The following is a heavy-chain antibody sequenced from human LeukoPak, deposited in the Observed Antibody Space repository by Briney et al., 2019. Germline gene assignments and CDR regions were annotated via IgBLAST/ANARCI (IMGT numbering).Heavy chain of an antibody. V-gene: IGHV3-30*02. D-gene: IGHD6-19*01. J-gene: IGHJ6*03. CDR1: GFTFSSYG. Sequence: GGSLRLSCAASGFTFSSYGMHWVRQAPGKGLEWVAFIRYDGTNKYYADSVKGRFTISRDNSKNTLYLKMNSLRGEDTAVYYCARRSSSGWYPDYYYYYMDVWGKGTTVTISS. CDR2: IRYDGTNK. CDR3: ARRSSSGWYPDYYYYYMDV.